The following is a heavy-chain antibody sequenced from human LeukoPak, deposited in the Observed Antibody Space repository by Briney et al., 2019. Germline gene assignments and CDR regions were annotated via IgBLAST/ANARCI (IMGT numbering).Heavy chain of an antibody. D-gene: IGHD3-10*01. J-gene: IGHJ4*02. V-gene: IGHV3-21*01. CDR1: GFTFSSYS. CDR2: ISSSSGYI. Sequence: GGSLRLSCAASGFTFSSYSMNWVRQAPGKGLEWVSSISSSSGYICYADSVKGRFTISRDNAKNSLYLQMHSLRAEDTAVYYCARGYYGSGSYYLDYWGQGTLVTVSS. CDR3: ARGYYGSGSYYLDY.